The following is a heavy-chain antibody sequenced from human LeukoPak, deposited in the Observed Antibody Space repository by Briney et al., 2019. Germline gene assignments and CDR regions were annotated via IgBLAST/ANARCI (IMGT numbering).Heavy chain of an antibody. CDR3: AKGSEDIVVVVAVSNLPDY. CDR1: GFTFRNYA. J-gene: IGHJ4*02. V-gene: IGHV3-23*01. Sequence: GGSLRLSCAASGFTFRNYAMNWVRQAPGKGLKWVSTIRDSDDATYYADSVKGRFTISRDNSKNTLYLQMNSLRAEDTAVYYCAKGSEDIVVVVAVSNLPDYWGQGTLVTVSS. CDR2: IRDSDDAT. D-gene: IGHD2-15*01.